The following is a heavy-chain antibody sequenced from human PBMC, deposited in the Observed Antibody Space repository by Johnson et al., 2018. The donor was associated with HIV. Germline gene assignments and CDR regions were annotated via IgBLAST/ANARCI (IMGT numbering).Heavy chain of an antibody. V-gene: IGHV3-30*18. Sequence: QMQLVESGGGVVQPGRSLRLSCAASGFTFSSYGMHWVRQAPGKGLEWVAVISYDGSNKYYADSVKGRFTISRDNSKNTLYLQMNSLRAEDTAVYYCANFGDDSRKDRPETHDAFDIWGQGTMVTVSS. CDR3: ANFGDDSRKDRPETHDAFDI. CDR1: GFTFSSYG. D-gene: IGHD3-22*01. CDR2: ISYDGSNK. J-gene: IGHJ3*02.